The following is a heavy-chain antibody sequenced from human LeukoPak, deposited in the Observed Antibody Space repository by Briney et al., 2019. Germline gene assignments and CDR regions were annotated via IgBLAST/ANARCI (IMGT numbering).Heavy chain of an antibody. CDR2: IKSKTDGGTT. CDR1: GFTFSNAW. J-gene: IGHJ3*02. CDR3: TSKWSRNAFDI. D-gene: IGHD2-15*01. Sequence: GGSLRLSCAAPGFTFSNAWMSWVRQAPGKGLEWVGRIKSKTDGGTTDYAAPVKGRFTISRDDSKNTLYLQMNSLKTEDTAVYYCTSKWSRNAFDIWGQGTMVTVSS. V-gene: IGHV3-15*01.